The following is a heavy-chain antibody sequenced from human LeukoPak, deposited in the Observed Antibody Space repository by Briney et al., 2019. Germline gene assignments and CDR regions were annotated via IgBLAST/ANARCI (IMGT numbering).Heavy chain of an antibody. CDR3: AKDVYGDYGGLDY. V-gene: IGHV3-23*01. Sequence: GESLRLSCAASGFTFSSYALSWVRQAPGKGLEWVSSIRGSDGSTYYADSVKGRFAISRDNSKNTLYLQMNSLRAEDTAVYYCAKDVYGDYGGLDYWGQGTLVTVSS. J-gene: IGHJ4*02. D-gene: IGHD4-17*01. CDR1: GFTFSSYA. CDR2: IRGSDGST.